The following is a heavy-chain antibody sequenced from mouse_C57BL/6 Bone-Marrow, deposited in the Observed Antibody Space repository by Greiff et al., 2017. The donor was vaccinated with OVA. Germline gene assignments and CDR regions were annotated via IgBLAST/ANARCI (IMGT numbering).Heavy chain of an antibody. CDR1: GYTFTSYW. CDR3: ARLLRRIDY. Sequence: VQLQQPGAELVKPGASVKLSCKASGYTFTSYWMHWVKQRPGQGLEWIGMIHPNSGSTNYNEKLKSKATLTVDKSSSTAYMQLSSLTSEDSAVYYCARLLRRIDYWGQGTTLTVSS. CDR2: IHPNSGST. V-gene: IGHV1-64*01. D-gene: IGHD1-1*01. J-gene: IGHJ2*01.